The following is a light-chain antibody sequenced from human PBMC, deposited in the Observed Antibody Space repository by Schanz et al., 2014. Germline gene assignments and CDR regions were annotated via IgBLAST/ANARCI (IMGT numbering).Light chain of an antibody. CDR1: SSDIGCYDF. Sequence: QSALTQPASVSGSPGQSITISCTGTSSDIGCYDFVSWYQHYPGKVPKLLIYDVANRPSGVSDRFSGSKSGNTASLTVSWLQAEDEAVYYCSSYAGSNNLVFGGGTKLTVL. J-gene: IGLJ2*01. CDR3: SSYAGSNNLV. V-gene: IGLV2-14*03. CDR2: DVA.